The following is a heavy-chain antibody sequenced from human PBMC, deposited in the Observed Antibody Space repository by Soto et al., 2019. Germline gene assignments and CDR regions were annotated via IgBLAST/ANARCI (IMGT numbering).Heavy chain of an antibody. Sequence: SVKVSCKASGGTFSSYAISWVRQAPGQGLEWMGGIIPIFGTANYAQKFQGRVTITADESTSTAYMELSSLRSEDTAVYYCARDTSSYYYDSSGPSVYGMDVWGQGTTVTVSS. CDR1: GGTFSSYA. CDR3: ARDTSSYYYDSSGPSVYGMDV. D-gene: IGHD3-22*01. CDR2: IIPIFGTA. V-gene: IGHV1-69*13. J-gene: IGHJ6*02.